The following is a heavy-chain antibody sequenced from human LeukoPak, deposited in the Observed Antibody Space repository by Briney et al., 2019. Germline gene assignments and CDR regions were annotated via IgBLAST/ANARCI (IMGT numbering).Heavy chain of an antibody. CDR2: IYYSGST. CDR1: GYSISSGYY. V-gene: IGHV4-38-2*02. D-gene: IGHD3-3*01. CDR3: ARPDYDFWSGYYGV. J-gene: IGHJ4*02. Sequence: SETLSLTCTVSGYSISSGYYWGWIRQPPGKGLEWIGYIYYSGSTNYNPSLKSRVTISVDTSKNQFSLKLSSVTAADTAVYYCARPDYDFWSGYYGVWGQGTLVTVSS.